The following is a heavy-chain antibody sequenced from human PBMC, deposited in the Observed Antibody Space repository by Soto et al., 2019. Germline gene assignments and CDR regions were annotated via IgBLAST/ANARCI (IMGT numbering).Heavy chain of an antibody. CDR3: ARGGLMVFADY. Sequence: GGSLRLSCAASGFTFSDYTMHWVRQAPGKGLEYVSAISNNGGSTYYANSVKGRFTISRDNSKNTLYLQMGSLRAEDMAVYYCARGGLMVFADYWGQGTLVTVSS. CDR2: ISNNGGST. CDR1: GFTFSDYT. J-gene: IGHJ4*02. D-gene: IGHD2-8*01. V-gene: IGHV3-64*01.